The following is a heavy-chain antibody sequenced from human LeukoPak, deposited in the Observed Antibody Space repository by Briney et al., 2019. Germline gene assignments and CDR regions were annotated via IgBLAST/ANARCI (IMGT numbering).Heavy chain of an antibody. CDR1: GFTFSNYA. CDR3: ARAQEAGAYDYVWGSYRSYYFDY. D-gene: IGHD3-16*02. J-gene: IGHJ4*02. Sequence: GGSLRLSCAASGFTFSNYAMTWVRQAPGKGLEWVSIISGSGGITSYADSVKGRFTISRDNSKNTLYLQMNSLRAEDTAVYYCARAQEAGAYDYVWGSYRSYYFDYWGQGTLVTVSS. CDR2: ISGSGGIT. V-gene: IGHV3-23*01.